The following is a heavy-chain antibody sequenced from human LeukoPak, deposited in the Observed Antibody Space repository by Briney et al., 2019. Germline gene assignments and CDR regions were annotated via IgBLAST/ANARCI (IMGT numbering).Heavy chain of an antibody. V-gene: IGHV1-8*03. D-gene: IGHD3-16*01. CDR2: INPNSGRT. CDR1: GGTFSSYA. Sequence: GSSVKVSCKASGGTFSSYAISWVRQATGQGLEWMGWINPNSGRTGYAQRFQGRVTITINTSINTAYMELSSLRSEDTAVYYCARVTYTAPDCWGQGTLVSVSS. CDR3: ARVTYTAPDC. J-gene: IGHJ4*02.